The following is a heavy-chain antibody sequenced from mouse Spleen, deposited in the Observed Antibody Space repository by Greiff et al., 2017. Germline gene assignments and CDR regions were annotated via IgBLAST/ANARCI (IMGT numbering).Heavy chain of an antibody. D-gene: IGHD2-3*01. J-gene: IGHJ1*01. Sequence: EVKLQESGGGLVQPGGSMKLSCVASGFTFSNYWMNWVRQSPEKGLEWVAQIRLKSDNYATHYAESVKGRFTISRDDSKSSVYLQMNNLRAEDTGIYYCTSDGYYGDWYFDVWGAGTTVTVSS. CDR2: IRLKSDNYAT. CDR3: TSDGYYGDWYFDV. V-gene: IGHV6-3*01. CDR1: GFTFSNYW.